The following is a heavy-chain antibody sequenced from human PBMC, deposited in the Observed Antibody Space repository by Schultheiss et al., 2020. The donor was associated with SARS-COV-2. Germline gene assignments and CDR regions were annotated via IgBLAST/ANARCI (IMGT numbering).Heavy chain of an antibody. CDR2: INTDGSIT. CDR3: ATSRGDILTGYYRAEDY. D-gene: IGHD3-9*01. Sequence: LSLTCTVSGGSISSYYWSWIRQPPGKGLVWVSRINTDGSITNYADSVKGRFTISRDNAKNTLYLQMNSLRAEDTAVYYCATSRGDILTGYYRAEDYWGQGTLVTVSS. J-gene: IGHJ4*02. CDR1: GGSISSYY. V-gene: IGHV3-74*01.